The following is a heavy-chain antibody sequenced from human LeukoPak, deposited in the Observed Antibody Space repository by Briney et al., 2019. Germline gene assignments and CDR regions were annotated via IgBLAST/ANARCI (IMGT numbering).Heavy chain of an antibody. V-gene: IGHV3-7*01. Sequence: PGGALRLSCTPSGVTFRAYWLGWVRQAPGEGLEWVANIKQDGSEKYYVDSVKGRFTISRDNAKNSLYLQMNSLRAEDTAVYYCARVGYGSGSFDYWGQGTLVTVSS. CDR2: IKQDGSEK. CDR3: ARVGYGSGSFDY. CDR1: GVTFRAYW. D-gene: IGHD3-10*01. J-gene: IGHJ4*02.